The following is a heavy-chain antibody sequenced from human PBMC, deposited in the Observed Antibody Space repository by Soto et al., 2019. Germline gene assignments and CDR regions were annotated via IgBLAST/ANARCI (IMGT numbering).Heavy chain of an antibody. Sequence: EVQLLESGGGLVQPGGTLRLSCAASGFTFRSYDMSWVRQAPGKGLEWVSAISGSGVGTFYAESVKGRFTISRDNSKNTLYVQMNSLRVEDTAIYYCAKEDDAWTNGYFDLWGQGTMVTVSS. CDR3: AKEDDAWTNGYFDL. D-gene: IGHD2-8*01. V-gene: IGHV3-23*01. CDR1: GFTFRSYD. CDR2: ISGSGVGT. J-gene: IGHJ3*01.